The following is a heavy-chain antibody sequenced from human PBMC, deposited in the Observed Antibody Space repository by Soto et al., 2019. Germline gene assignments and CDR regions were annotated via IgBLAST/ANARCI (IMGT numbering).Heavy chain of an antibody. Sequence: GGSLRLSCAASGFTFSSYALSWVRQAPGKGLQCVSSISGNGVSTYYADSVKGRFTISRDNSRNTLSLQMNSLRAEDTAVYYCAKVQGSGSGLYYFYYYGMDVWGQGTTVTVSS. CDR1: GFTFSSYA. CDR2: ISGNGVST. D-gene: IGHD3-10*01. J-gene: IGHJ6*02. V-gene: IGHV3-23*01. CDR3: AKVQGSGSGLYYFYYYGMDV.